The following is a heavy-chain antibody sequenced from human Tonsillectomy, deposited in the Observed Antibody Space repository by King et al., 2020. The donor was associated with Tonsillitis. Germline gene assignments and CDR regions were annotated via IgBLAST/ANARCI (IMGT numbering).Heavy chain of an antibody. CDR3: AKHRGGYFASGTFDY. CDR2: IYPGDADT. V-gene: IGHV5-51*01. CDR1: GYSFTNNW. J-gene: IGHJ4*02. Sequence: VQLVESGAEVKKPGESLKISCKGSGYSFTNNWIGWVRQMPGKVLEWMWFIYPGDADTTYSPSFLGQVTISADKSISTAYLQWSSLKASDTAMYYCAKHRGGYFASGTFDYWGQGTLVTVSS. D-gene: IGHD3-10*01.